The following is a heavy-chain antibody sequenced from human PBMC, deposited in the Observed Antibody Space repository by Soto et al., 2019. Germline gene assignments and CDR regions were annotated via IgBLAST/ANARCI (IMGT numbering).Heavy chain of an antibody. CDR3: AQDRGWGVVSPSHDY. CDR1: GFTFRNFV. CDR2: IRGTGGET. J-gene: IGHJ4*02. Sequence: EVELLESGGGIVQPGGSLRVSCVASGFTFRNFVMSWVRQAPGKGLEWVSAIRGTGGETFYADSVKGRFTISRDNSXXXXXXXXXXXXXXXTALYFCAQDRGWGVVSPSHDYWGQGTLVTV. D-gene: IGHD2-21*01. V-gene: IGHV3-23*01.